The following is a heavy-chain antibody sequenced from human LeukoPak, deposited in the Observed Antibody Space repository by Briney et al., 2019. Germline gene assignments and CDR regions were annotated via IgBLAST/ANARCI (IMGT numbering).Heavy chain of an antibody. V-gene: IGHV3-11*01. CDR1: GFTISDNY. D-gene: IGHD2-21*02. J-gene: IGHJ4*02. CDR3: ARGSVTSLRHFDY. CDR2: ISSSGHSI. Sequence: GGSLRLSCAASGFTISDNYMSWIRQAPGKGLEWITYISSSGHSIYYADSVKGRFTISRDIAQNFVHLQMNSLRAEDTAVYYCARGSVTSLRHFDYWGQGALVTVSS.